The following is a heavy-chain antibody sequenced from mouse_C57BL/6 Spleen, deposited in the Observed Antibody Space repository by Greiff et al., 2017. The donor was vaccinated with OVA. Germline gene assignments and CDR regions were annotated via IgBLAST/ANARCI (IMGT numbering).Heavy chain of an antibody. CDR1: GYTFTDYY. V-gene: IGHV1-26*01. CDR2: INPNNGGT. Sequence: VHVKQSGPELVKPGASVKISCKASGYTFTDYYMNWVKQSHGKSLEWIGDINPNNGGTSYNQKFKGKATLTVDKSSSTAYMELRSLTSEDSAVYYCARSLYGSGAMDYWGQGTSVTVSS. D-gene: IGHD1-1*01. CDR3: ARSLYGSGAMDY. J-gene: IGHJ4*01.